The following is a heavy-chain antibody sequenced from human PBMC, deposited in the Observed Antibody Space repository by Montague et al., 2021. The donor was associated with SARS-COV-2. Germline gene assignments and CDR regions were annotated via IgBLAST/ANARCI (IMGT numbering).Heavy chain of an antibody. V-gene: IGHV4-61*01. CDR1: GGSVNSGSYS. CDR2: LYYSRNT. CDR3: ARLLRSCSNGVCRTYYYYAMDV. J-gene: IGHJ6*02. D-gene: IGHD2-8*01. Sequence: SETLSLTCTVSGGSVNSGSYSWDWLRPPPGKGLEWIGYLYYSRNTKYNPFLESRVTVSVDRTKNQVSLKLSSVTPADAAVYSGARLLRSCSNGVCRTYYYYAMDVWGQGTTVTVSS.